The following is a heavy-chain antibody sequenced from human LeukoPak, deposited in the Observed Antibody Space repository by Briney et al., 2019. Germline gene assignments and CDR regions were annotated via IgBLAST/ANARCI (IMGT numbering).Heavy chain of an antibody. Sequence: ASVKVSCKASGYTFTSYGISWVRQAPGQGLEWMGWISAYNGNTNYAQKLQGRVTMTTDTSTSTAYMELRSLRSDDTAVYYCASLPPGEGAFDIWGQGTMVTVSS. J-gene: IGHJ3*02. CDR2: ISAYNGNT. V-gene: IGHV1-18*01. CDR3: ASLPPGEGAFDI. D-gene: IGHD2-21*01. CDR1: GYTFTSYG.